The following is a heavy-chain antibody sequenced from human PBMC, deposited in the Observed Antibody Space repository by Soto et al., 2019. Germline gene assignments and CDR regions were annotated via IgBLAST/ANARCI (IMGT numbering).Heavy chain of an antibody. D-gene: IGHD2-21*02. V-gene: IGHV2-5*02. CDR2: IYWDDDK. Sequence: QITLKESGPTLVKHTQTLTLTWTFSGFSLSTSGVGVGWIRQPPGKALEWLALIYWDDDKRYSPSLRSRLTISKDTSKNQVVLTMTNMDPVDTATYYCIQSRCGGDCLQSYASPYYYGMDVWGQGTTVAVSS. CDR3: IQSRCGGDCLQSYASPYYYGMDV. CDR1: GFSLSTSGVG. J-gene: IGHJ6*02.